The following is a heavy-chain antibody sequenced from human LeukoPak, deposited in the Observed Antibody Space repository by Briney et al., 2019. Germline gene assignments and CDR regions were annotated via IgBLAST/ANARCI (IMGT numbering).Heavy chain of an antibody. Sequence: SETLSLTCTVSGGSISAYYWSWIRQPPGKGLEWIGSIYYSGSTYYNPSLKSRVTISVDTSKNQFSLKLSSVTAADTAVYYCARLSRDGYNKSFDYWGQGTLVTVSS. CDR3: ARLSRDGYNKSFDY. V-gene: IGHV4-39*01. CDR2: IYYSGST. D-gene: IGHD5-24*01. CDR1: GGSISAYY. J-gene: IGHJ4*02.